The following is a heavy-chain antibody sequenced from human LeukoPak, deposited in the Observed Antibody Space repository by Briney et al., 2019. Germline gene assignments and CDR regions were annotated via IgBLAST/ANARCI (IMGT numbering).Heavy chain of an antibody. CDR1: GFAFTAYL. J-gene: IGHJ4*02. CDR2: MSSDGNAI. V-gene: IGHV3-30-3*01. CDR3: AKDRDYYGDYGALFDY. D-gene: IGHD4-17*01. Sequence: GGSLRLSCAASGFAFTAYLIHWVRQPPGKGLEWVAVMSSDGNAILYADSVRGRFTISRDNSKNTLYLQVNSLRVEDTAVYYCAKDRDYYGDYGALFDYWGQGTLVTVSS.